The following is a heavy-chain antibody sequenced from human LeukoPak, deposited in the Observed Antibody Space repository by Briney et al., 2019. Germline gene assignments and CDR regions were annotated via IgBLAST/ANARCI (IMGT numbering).Heavy chain of an antibody. Sequence: GESLKISCKGSGYSFTSYWIGWVRQMPGKGLEWMGIIYPGDSDTRYSPSFQGQVTISADKSISTAYLQWSSLKASDTAMYYCARQAHSSSPFPLEFDPWGQGTLVTVSS. CDR2: IYPGDSDT. V-gene: IGHV5-51*01. D-gene: IGHD6-13*01. CDR1: GYSFTSYW. CDR3: ARQAHSSSPFPLEFDP. J-gene: IGHJ5*02.